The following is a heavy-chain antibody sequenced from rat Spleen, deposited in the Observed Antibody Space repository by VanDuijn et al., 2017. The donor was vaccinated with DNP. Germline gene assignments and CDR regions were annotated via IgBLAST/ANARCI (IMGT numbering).Heavy chain of an antibody. J-gene: IGHJ2*01. CDR3: ATALVDY. Sequence: EVQLVESGGGLVQPGRSLKLSCAASGFTFSNYDMAWVRQAPTKGLEWVASISTSGGSTFYRDSVKGRFTISRDNAKSTLYLQMDSLRSEDTATYYCATALVDYWGQGVMVTDSS. V-gene: IGHV5-27*01. CDR2: ISTSGGST. CDR1: GFTFSNYD.